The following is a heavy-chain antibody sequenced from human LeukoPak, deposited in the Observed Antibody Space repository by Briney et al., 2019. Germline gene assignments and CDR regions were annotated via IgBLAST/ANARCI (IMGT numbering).Heavy chain of an antibody. CDR2: MSSGSSYT. CDR1: GLTFSSYS. Sequence: KSGGSLRLSCAASGLTFSSYSMNWVRQAPGKGLEWVSSMSSGSSYTYYADSVKGRFTISRDNAKNSLYLQMNSLRAEDTAVYYCARDPYCGGDCYPDAFDIWGQGTMVTVSS. CDR3: ARDPYCGGDCYPDAFDI. J-gene: IGHJ3*02. V-gene: IGHV3-21*01. D-gene: IGHD2-21*02.